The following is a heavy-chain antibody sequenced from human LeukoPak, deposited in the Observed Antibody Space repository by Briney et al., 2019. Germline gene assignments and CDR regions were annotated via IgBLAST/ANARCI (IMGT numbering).Heavy chain of an antibody. V-gene: IGHV4-59*01. J-gene: IGHJ5*02. Sequence: SETLSLTCTVSAGSISSYYWSWIRRPPGKGLEWIGYIYNSGSTNYNPSLKSRVTISVDTSKNQFSLKLSSVTAADTAVYYCARDLIQGWFDPWGQGTLVTVSS. CDR3: ARDLIQGWFDP. D-gene: IGHD5-18*01. CDR1: AGSISSYY. CDR2: IYNSGST.